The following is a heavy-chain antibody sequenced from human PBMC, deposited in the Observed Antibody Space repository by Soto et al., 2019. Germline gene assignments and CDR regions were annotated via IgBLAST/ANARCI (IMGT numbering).Heavy chain of an antibody. CDR3: PKVAPFILGSPF. D-gene: IGHD2-15*01. CDR1: GITLSSSW. J-gene: IGHJ4*02. CDR2: IKQDGSEK. Sequence: GGSLRLSCVASGITLSSSWMAWVRQAPGKGLEWVANIKQDGSEKYYVDSVKGRFTISRDNAENSLYLQMSDLRDEDAGVYYCPKVAPFILGSPFWGQGPLVTVSS. V-gene: IGHV3-7*01.